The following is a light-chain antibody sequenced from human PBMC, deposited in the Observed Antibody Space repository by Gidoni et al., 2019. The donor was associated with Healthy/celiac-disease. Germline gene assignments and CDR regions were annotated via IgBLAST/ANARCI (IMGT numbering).Light chain of an antibody. Sequence: SVLTQSPGTLSLSPGERATLSCRARQAVSNSYLAWYVQKPGQAPRLLIYGASNRATGTPDRVSGRGSGTDFTLTISRLEPEDFATYYCQQYGSSSGAFXXXTKVEIK. CDR1: QAVSNSY. CDR2: GAS. V-gene: IGKV3-20*01. J-gene: IGKJ1*01. CDR3: QQYGSSSGA.